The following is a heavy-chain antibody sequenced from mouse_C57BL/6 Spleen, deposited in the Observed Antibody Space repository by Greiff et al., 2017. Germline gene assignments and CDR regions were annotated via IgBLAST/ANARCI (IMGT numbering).Heavy chain of an antibody. CDR2: IRNKANNHAT. V-gene: IGHV6-6*01. Sequence: EVQLVESGGGLVQPGGSMTLSCAASGFTFSDAWMDWVRQSPEKGLEWVAEIRNKANNHATYYAESVKGRFTISRDDSKSSVYLQMNSLRAEDTGIYYCTPYDYDVPWFAYWGQGTLVTVSA. J-gene: IGHJ3*01. D-gene: IGHD2-4*01. CDR3: TPYDYDVPWFAY. CDR1: GFTFSDAW.